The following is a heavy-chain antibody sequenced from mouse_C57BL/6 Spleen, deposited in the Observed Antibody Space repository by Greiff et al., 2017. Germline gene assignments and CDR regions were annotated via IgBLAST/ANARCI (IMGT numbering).Heavy chain of an antibody. J-gene: IGHJ3*01. Sequence: VQLQQSGPGLVKPSQSLSLTCSVTGYSITSGYYWNWIRQFPGNKLEWMGYISYDGSNNYNPSLKNRISITRDTSKNQFFLKLNSVTTVDTATYYCARGWPWFAYWGQGTLVTVSA. V-gene: IGHV3-6*01. D-gene: IGHD2-3*01. CDR1: GYSITSGYY. CDR2: ISYDGSN. CDR3: ARGWPWFAY.